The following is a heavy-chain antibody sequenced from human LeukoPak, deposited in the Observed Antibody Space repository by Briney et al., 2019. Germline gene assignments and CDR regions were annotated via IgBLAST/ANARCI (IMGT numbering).Heavy chain of an antibody. V-gene: IGHV3-7*03. J-gene: IGHJ6*02. CDR3: ARGHFLYGWGMDV. CDR1: GLSLDKSW. Sequence: GESLRLSCVASGLSLDKSWMTWVRQAPGKGLEWVANIRRDGREKDLVDSVKGRFTISRDDATSSVYLQMSSVRVEDTAIYYCARGHFLYGWGMDVWGPGTTVTVS. D-gene: IGHD2/OR15-2a*01. CDR2: IRRDGREK.